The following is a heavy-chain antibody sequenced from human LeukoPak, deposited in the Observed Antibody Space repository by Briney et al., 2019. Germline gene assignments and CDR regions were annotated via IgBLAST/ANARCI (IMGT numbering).Heavy chain of an antibody. CDR1: GYSISSGYY. Sequence: SETLSLTCAVSGYSISSGYYWGWIRQPPGKGLEWIGSIYHSGSTYYNPSLKSRVTISVDTSKNQFSLKLSSVTAEDTAVYHCARQYCANGVCYFDYWGQGTLVTVSS. CDR3: ARQYCANGVCYFDY. CDR2: IYHSGST. V-gene: IGHV4-38-2*01. J-gene: IGHJ4*02. D-gene: IGHD2-8*01.